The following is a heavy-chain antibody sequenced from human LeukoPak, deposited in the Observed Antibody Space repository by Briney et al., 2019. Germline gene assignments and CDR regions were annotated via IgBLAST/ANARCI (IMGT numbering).Heavy chain of an antibody. CDR3: ARLGYSSGWNYYYGMDV. D-gene: IGHD6-19*01. Sequence: PGGSLRLSCAASGFTFSSYAMSWVRQAPGKGLEWVSAISGSGGSTYYADSVKGRFTISRDNAKNSLYLQMNSLRAEDTAVYYCARLGYSSGWNYYYGMDVWGQGTTVTVSS. CDR1: GFTFSSYA. V-gene: IGHV3-23*01. CDR2: ISGSGGST. J-gene: IGHJ6*02.